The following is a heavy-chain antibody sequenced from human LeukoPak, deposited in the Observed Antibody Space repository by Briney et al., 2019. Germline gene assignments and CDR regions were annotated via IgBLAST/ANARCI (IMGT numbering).Heavy chain of an antibody. J-gene: IGHJ3*02. CDR3: TRSLRSAYSAFDI. Sequence: GGSLRLSCSASEFTVSSNYMSWVRLAPGKGLEWVSTVYSGGGTFYADSVKGRFTISRDNSKNTVHLQMNSLRAEDTAVYYCTRSLRSAYSAFDIWGQGTMVTVSS. D-gene: IGHD3-22*01. V-gene: IGHV3-66*01. CDR2: VYSGGGT. CDR1: EFTVSSNY.